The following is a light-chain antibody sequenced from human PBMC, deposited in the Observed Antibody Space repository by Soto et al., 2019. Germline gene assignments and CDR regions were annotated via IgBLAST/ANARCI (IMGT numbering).Light chain of an antibody. CDR2: SNN. CDR3: AAWDDSLNGPV. Sequence: QPVLTQPPSASGTPGQRVTISCSGSSSNIGSNSVNWYQQLPGPAPKLLIYSNNQRPSGVPDRFSGSKSGTSASLAISGLQSEDEADYYCAAWDDSLNGPVFGGGTKVTVL. J-gene: IGLJ3*02. CDR1: SSNIGSNS. V-gene: IGLV1-44*01.